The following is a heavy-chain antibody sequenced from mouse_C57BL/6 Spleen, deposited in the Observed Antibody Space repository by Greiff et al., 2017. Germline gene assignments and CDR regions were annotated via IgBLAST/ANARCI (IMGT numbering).Heavy chain of an antibody. J-gene: IGHJ4*01. CDR3: ARGGYFYGSRGNAMDY. V-gene: IGHV1-69*01. CDR1: GYTFTSYW. CDR2: IDPSDSYT. Sequence: VQLQQPGAELVMPGASVKLSCKASGYTFTSYWMHWVKQRPGQGLEWIGEIDPSDSYTNYNQKFKGKSTLTVDKSSSTAYMQLSSLTSEDSAVYYCARGGYFYGSRGNAMDYWGQGTSVTVSS. D-gene: IGHD1-1*01.